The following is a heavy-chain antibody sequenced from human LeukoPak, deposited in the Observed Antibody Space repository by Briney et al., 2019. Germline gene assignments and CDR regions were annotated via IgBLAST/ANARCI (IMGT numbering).Heavy chain of an antibody. Sequence: PSGTLSLTCAVSGGSISSSNWWSWVRQPPGKGLEWIGEIYHSGSTNYNPSLKSRVTISVDKSKNQFSLKLSSVTAADTAVYYCARDLSHRRRRITMVRGVGENNAFDIWGQGTMVTVSS. CDR3: ARDLSHRRRRITMVRGVGENNAFDI. V-gene: IGHV4-4*02. CDR1: GGSISSSNW. CDR2: IYHSGST. D-gene: IGHD3-10*01. J-gene: IGHJ3*02.